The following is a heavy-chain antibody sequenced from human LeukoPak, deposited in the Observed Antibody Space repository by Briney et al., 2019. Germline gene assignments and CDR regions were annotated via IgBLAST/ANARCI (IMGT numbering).Heavy chain of an antibody. CDR2: IRYDGSSQ. J-gene: IGHJ5*02. CDR1: GFSFSNYG. V-gene: IGHV3-30*02. CDR3: AKGGYTDQMS. Sequence: GGSLRLSCVASGFSFSNYGMHWVRQAPGKGLEWMAFIRYDGSSQSYADSVKGRFTISRDKSKNALYLQMNSLRVDDTAVYYCAKGGYTDQMSWGQGTLVTVSS. D-gene: IGHD2-2*02.